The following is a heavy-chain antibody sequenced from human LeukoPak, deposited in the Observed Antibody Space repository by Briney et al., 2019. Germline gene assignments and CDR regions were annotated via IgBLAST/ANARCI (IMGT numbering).Heavy chain of an antibody. CDR3: ARQGKDTTGYLFFDN. CDR1: GGSITSGSYY. V-gene: IGHV4-39*01. D-gene: IGHD3-9*01. CDR2: IYYSGST. Sequence: TSETLSLTCTVSGGSITSGSYYWGWIRRPPGKGLEWIGSIYYSGSTYYNPSLKSRVTVSVDTSKNQFSLKLSSVTAADTAVYYCARQGKDTTGYLFFDNWGQGTLVTVSS. J-gene: IGHJ4*02.